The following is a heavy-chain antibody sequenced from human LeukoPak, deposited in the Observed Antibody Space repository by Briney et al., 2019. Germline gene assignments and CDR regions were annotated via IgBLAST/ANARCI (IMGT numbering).Heavy chain of an antibody. CDR2: ISAYNGNT. D-gene: IGHD6-13*01. CDR3: ARGGFFSSSWYLYYYYYYMDV. J-gene: IGHJ6*03. CDR1: GYTFTSYG. Sequence: EASVKVSCKASGYTFTSYGISWVRQAPGQGLEWMGWISAYNGNTNYAQKLQGRVTITRNTSISTAYMELSSLRSEDTAVYYCARGGFFSSSWYLYYYYYYMDVWGKGTTVTVSS. V-gene: IGHV1-18*01.